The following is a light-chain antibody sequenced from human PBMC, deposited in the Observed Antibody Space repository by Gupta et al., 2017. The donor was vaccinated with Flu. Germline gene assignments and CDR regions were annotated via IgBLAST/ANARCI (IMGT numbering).Light chain of an antibody. Sequence: QTVRITCQGDSLGNSYASWYQQKPGQAPVLVIYANSVRPSGIPDRFSGSSSGNTASLTITGVEAEDVADYYCKLRDTTNNHHWVFGGGTKLTVL. J-gene: IGLJ3*02. CDR2: ANS. CDR3: KLRDTTNNHHWV. V-gene: IGLV3-19*01. CDR1: SLGNSY.